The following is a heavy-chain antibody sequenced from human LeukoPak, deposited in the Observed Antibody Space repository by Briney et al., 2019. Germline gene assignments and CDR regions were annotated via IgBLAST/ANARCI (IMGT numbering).Heavy chain of an antibody. CDR3: ARYDSRGSASTRFDY. J-gene: IGHJ4*02. V-gene: IGHV4-38-2*01. Sequence: SETLSLTCAVSGYSLGKNYYWRWIRQPPGKGLEWIGRIYGTGSTSYHPSLMNRVTMSVDTSKNHFSLKLTAVTAADTAVYYCARYDSRGSASTRFDYWGQGILVTISS. D-gene: IGHD3-16*01. CDR1: GYSLGKNYY. CDR2: IYGTGST.